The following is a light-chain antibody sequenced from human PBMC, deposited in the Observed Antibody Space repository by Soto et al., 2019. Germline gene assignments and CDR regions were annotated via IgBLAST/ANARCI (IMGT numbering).Light chain of an antibody. CDR3: QQYGSSPV. CDR2: GAS. V-gene: IGKV3-20*01. CDR1: QSVSSSY. J-gene: IGKJ1*01. Sequence: EIVLTQSPGTLSLSPGERATLSCRASQSVSSSYLAWYQQKPGQAPRLLIYGASSRATGIPDRFSGSGSGTDFTLTTSRLEPEDFAVYYCQQYGSSPVFGQGTKVDIK.